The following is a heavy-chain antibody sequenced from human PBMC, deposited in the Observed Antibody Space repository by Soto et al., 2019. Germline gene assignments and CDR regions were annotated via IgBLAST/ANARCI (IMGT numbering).Heavy chain of an antibody. J-gene: IGHJ4*02. CDR2: VNPDSGVT. V-gene: IGHV1-2*02. D-gene: IGHD6-13*01. CDR3: ARLKAAAGTVFDY. Sequence: GASVKVSCKASGYTFSGYYLHWVRQAPGHGLEWMGCVNPDSGVTNYAQKFHGRVTMTRDTSISTAYLEMSSLISDDTAVYYCARLKAAAGTVFDYWGQGTLVTVSS. CDR1: GYTFSGYY.